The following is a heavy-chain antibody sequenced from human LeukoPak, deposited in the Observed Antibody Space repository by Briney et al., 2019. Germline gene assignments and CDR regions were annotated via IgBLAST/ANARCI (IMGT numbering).Heavy chain of an antibody. Sequence: ASVKVSCKASGYTFTGYYMHWVRQAPGQGLEWMGRINPNSGGTNYAQKFQGRVTMTRDTSTSTAYMELSRLRSDDTAVYYCARVEPRGIAVAGPVFDYWGQGTLVTVSS. D-gene: IGHD6-19*01. V-gene: IGHV1-2*06. J-gene: IGHJ4*02. CDR2: INPNSGGT. CDR3: ARVEPRGIAVAGPVFDY. CDR1: GYTFTGYY.